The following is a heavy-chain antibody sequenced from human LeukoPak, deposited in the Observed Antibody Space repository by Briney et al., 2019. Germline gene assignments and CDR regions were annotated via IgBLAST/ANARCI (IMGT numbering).Heavy chain of an antibody. CDR3: ARGLAAAGKGYYYYMDV. D-gene: IGHD6-13*01. V-gene: IGHV1-69*05. Sequence: SVKVSCKASGGTFSSYAISWVRQAPGQGLEWMGGIIPIFGTANYAQKFQGRVTITTGEFTSTAYMELSSLRSEDTAVYYCARGLAAAGKGYYYYMDVWGKGTTVTVSS. J-gene: IGHJ6*03. CDR2: IIPIFGTA. CDR1: GGTFSSYA.